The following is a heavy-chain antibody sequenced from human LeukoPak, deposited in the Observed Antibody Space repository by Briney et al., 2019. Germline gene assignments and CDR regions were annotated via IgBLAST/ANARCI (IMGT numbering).Heavy chain of an antibody. CDR1: GYIFTGHY. D-gene: IGHD2-21*01. J-gene: IGHJ6*02. CDR3: ARDRLALSGPGLYYYGMDV. CDR2: INPNSGGT. Sequence: GASVKVSCKASGYIFTGHYLQWVRQAPGQGLEWMGWINPNSGGTQYAQRFQGRVTMTRETSISTAYMELRSLRSDDTAVYYCARDRLALSGPGLYYYGMDVWGQGTTVTVSS. V-gene: IGHV1-2*02.